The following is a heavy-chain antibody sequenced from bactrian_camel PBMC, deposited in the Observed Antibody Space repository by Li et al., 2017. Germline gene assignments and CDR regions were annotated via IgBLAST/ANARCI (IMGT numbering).Heavy chain of an antibody. V-gene: IGHV3S55*01. CDR3: AAEDQAPWDMGWICNYNS. J-gene: IGHJ4*01. D-gene: IGHD3*01. Sequence: HVQLVESGGGSVQAGESLRLSCVASGFTSSSVYMAWFRQAPGKEREGVACTGSDGPTTYADSVKGRFTISQDDASKTLFLRMDNLKPEDTALYTCAAEDQAPWDMGWICNYNSWGQGTQVTVS. CDR2: TGSDGPT. CDR1: GFTSSSVY.